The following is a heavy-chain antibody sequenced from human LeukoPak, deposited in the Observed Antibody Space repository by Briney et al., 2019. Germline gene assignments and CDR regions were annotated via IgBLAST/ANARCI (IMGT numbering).Heavy chain of an antibody. CDR2: INHSGST. V-gene: IGHV4-34*01. CDR1: GGSFSGYY. Sequence: PSETLSLTCAVYGGSFSGYYWSWIRQPPGKGLEWIGEINHSGSTNYNPSLKSRVTMSVDTPKNQFSLKLSSVTAADTAVYYCVRGVYYDLLTGYYPGGFDYWGQGSLVTVSS. D-gene: IGHD3-9*01. J-gene: IGHJ4*02. CDR3: VRGVYYDLLTGYYPGGFDY.